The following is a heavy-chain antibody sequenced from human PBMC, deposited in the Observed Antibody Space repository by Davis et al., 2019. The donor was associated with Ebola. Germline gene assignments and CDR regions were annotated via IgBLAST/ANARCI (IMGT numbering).Heavy chain of an antibody. Sequence: GESLKISCAASGFTVSSYDMHWVRQVTGKGLEWVSSLGPAGDTYYPDSVKGRFTISRDGAKNSLYLQMNSLRAGDTAVYYCAREVSDYDSPYYYVDVWGQGTAVTVSS. CDR2: LGPAGDT. V-gene: IGHV3-13*04. D-gene: IGHD5-12*01. J-gene: IGHJ6*02. CDR1: GFTVSSYD. CDR3: AREVSDYDSPYYYVDV.